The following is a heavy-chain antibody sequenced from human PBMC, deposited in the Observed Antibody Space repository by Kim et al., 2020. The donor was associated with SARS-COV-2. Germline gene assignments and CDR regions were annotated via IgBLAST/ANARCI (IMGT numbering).Heavy chain of an antibody. J-gene: IGHJ6*02. CDR3: ARKLRQAPYYYYYGMDV. Sequence: SETLSLTCAVYGGSFSGYYWSWIRQPPGKGLEWIGEINHSGSTNYNPSIKSRVTISVDTSKNQFSLKLSSVTAADTAVYYCARKLRQAPYYYYYGMDVWGQGTTVTVSS. CDR2: INHSGST. V-gene: IGHV4-34*01. CDR1: GGSFSGYY. D-gene: IGHD3-16*01.